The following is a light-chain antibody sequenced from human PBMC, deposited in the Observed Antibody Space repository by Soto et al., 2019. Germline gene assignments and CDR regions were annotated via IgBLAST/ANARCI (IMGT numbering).Light chain of an antibody. V-gene: IGLV1-40*01. Sequence: QSVLTQPPSVSGAPGQRVTISCTRSSSNIGAGYDVHWYQQLPGTAPKVLIYANSHRPSGVPDRFSGSQSGTSASLAITGLQAEDEADYYCQSYDSSLSGSVVFGGGTKLTVL. CDR1: SSNIGAGYD. CDR2: ANS. CDR3: QSYDSSLSGSVV. J-gene: IGLJ2*01.